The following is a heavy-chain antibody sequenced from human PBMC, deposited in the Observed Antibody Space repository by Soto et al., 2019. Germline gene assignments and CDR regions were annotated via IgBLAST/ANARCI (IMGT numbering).Heavy chain of an antibody. J-gene: IGHJ4*02. CDR1: GFTFSSYS. V-gene: IGHV3-21*01. Sequence: EVQLVESGGGLVKPGGSLRLSCAASGFTFSSYSMNWVRQAPGKGLEWVSSISSSSYIYYADSVKGRFTISRDNAKTSLWLEMNSLRGEATAVYFCTSDPRDSSGHWYYFDYWGQGTLVTVSS. CDR2: ISSSSYI. D-gene: IGHD3-22*01. CDR3: TSDPRDSSGHWYYFDY.